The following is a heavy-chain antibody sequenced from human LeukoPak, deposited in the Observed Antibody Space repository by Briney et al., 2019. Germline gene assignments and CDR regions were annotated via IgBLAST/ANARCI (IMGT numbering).Heavy chain of an antibody. CDR2: FTDDSPPT. V-gene: IGHV3-23*01. CDR1: GFTFGDYS. J-gene: IGHJ4*02. D-gene: IGHD1-26*01. Sequence: PGGSLRLSCAASGFTFGDYSMSWVRQAPGKGLEWVSSFTDDSPPTYYADSVKGRFTISRDNSKNTLYLQMNSLRAEDTAVYYCAKAWELDYWGQGTLVTVSS. CDR3: AKAWELDY.